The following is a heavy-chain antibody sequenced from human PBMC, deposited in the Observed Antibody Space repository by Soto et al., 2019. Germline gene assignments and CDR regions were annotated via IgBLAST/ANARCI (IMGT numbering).Heavy chain of an antibody. Sequence: QVQLQESGPGLVKPSETLSLTCTVSGGSISSYYWSWIRQPPGKGLECIGYIYYSGSTDYDPSLXGXVXIXXATSKNQFSLKLSSVTAADTALYYCARRWGTYFDFWGQGTLVTVSS. D-gene: IGHD7-27*01. J-gene: IGHJ4*02. CDR1: GGSISSYY. CDR3: ARRWGTYFDF. V-gene: IGHV4-59*01. CDR2: IYYSGST.